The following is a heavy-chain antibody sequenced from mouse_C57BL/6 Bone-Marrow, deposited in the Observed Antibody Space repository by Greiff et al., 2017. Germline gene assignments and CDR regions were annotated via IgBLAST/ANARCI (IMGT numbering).Heavy chain of an antibody. CDR1: GFTFSSYG. CDR2: ISSGGSYT. V-gene: IGHV5-6*01. CDR3: ARHGRSGSSYDFDC. J-gene: IGHJ2*01. Sequence: EVKVVESGGDLVKPGGSLKLSCAASGFTFSSYGMSWVRQTPDKRLEWVATISSGGSYTYYLDSLKGRFIISRDNAKNTLYLQMSSLKSEDTAMYYCARHGRSGSSYDFDCWGRGTALTVSS. D-gene: IGHD1-1*01.